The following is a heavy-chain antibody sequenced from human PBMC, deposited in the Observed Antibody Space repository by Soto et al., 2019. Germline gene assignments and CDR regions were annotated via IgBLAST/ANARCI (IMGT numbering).Heavy chain of an antibody. V-gene: IGHV3-30*18. Sequence: GGSLRLSCEASGFAFNKFGMHWVRQAPGKGLEWVAFISYDGSYQYYADSVQGRLTITRDNSMNTLNMQLNSLRREDTAVYYCAKGGEVGGVLGDHWGQGTLVTVSS. CDR2: ISYDGSYQ. CDR3: AKGGEVGGVLGDH. J-gene: IGHJ4*02. CDR1: GFAFNKFG. D-gene: IGHD1-26*01.